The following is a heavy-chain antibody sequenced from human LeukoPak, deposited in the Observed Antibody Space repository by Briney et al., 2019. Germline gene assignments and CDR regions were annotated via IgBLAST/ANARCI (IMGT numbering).Heavy chain of an antibody. J-gene: IGHJ4*02. CDR1: GYTFTSYD. CDR3: ARAPKRVWGSYRPFDY. V-gene: IGHV1-8*01. CDR2: MNPNSGNT. Sequence: ASVKVSRKASGYTFTSYDINWVRQATGQGLEWMGWMNPNSGNTGYAQKFQGRVTMTRNTSISTAYMELSSLRSEDTAVYYCARAPKRVWGSYRPFDYWGQGTLVTVSS. D-gene: IGHD3-16*02.